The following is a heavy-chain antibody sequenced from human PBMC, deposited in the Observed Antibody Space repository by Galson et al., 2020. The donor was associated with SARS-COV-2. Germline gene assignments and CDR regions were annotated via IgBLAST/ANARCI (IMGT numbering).Heavy chain of an antibody. CDR2: INSSGST. CDR3: ARESRWDLYFDH. V-gene: IGHV4-34*01. D-gene: IGHD1-26*01. J-gene: IGHJ4*02. CDR1: GGSFSGYY. Sequence: LETLSLTCAVYGGSFSGYYWSWIRQPPGKGLEWIGEINSSGSTNYNPSLKSRVTISVDTSKNHFSLKLSYVTAADTAVYYCARESRWDLYFDHWGQGTLVTVSS.